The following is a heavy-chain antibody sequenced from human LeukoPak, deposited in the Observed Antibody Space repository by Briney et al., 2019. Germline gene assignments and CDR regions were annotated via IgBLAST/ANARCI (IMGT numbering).Heavy chain of an antibody. CDR3: AREWHKYGSESYYNL. CDR1: GYTFTSYY. CDR2: INPSGGST. D-gene: IGHD3-10*01. V-gene: IGHV1-46*01. J-gene: IGHJ4*02. Sequence: ASVKVSCKASGYTFTSYYMHWVRQAPGQGLEWMGIINPSGGSTSYAQKFQGRVTMTRDMSTSTVYMELSSLTSDDTAIYYCAREWHKYGSESYYNLWGQGTLVTVSS.